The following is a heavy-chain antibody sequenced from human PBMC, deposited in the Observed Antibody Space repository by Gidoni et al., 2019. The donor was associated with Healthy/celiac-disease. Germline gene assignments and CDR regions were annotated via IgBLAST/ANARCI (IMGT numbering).Heavy chain of an antibody. CDR3: ASTITMVSLGAEYFQY. J-gene: IGHJ1*01. CDR1: GYTFTGYY. V-gene: IGHV1-2*02. Sequence: QVQLVQSGAEVKKPGASVKVSCKASGYTFTGYYIHWVRQAPGQGLERMGWMNPNSGGTNYAQKFQGRVTMTRDTSISTAYMELSRLRSDDTAVYYCASTITMVSLGAEYFQYWGQGTLVTVSS. CDR2: MNPNSGGT. D-gene: IGHD3-10*01.